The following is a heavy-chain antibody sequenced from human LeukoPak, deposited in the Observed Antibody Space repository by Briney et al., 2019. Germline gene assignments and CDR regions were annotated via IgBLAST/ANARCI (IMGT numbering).Heavy chain of an antibody. Sequence: PGGSLRLSCVASGFTFSTHVMAWVRLAPGKGLEWVSAIDDSGTSTFYADSVKGRFTISRDNSKNTLYLQMNSLRAEDTAVYYCAKESIVVVITTWFDPWGQGTLVTVSS. CDR2: IDDSGTST. D-gene: IGHD3-22*01. CDR1: GFTFSTHV. CDR3: AKESIVVVITTWFDP. J-gene: IGHJ5*02. V-gene: IGHV3-23*01.